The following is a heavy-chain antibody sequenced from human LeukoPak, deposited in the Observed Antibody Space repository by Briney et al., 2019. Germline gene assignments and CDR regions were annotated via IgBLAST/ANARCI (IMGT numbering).Heavy chain of an antibody. CDR3: AKDGSGSYYLPYSSFDY. V-gene: IGHV3-21*04. CDR1: GFTFSSYS. J-gene: IGHJ4*02. Sequence: GGSLRLSCAASGFTFSSYSMNWVRQAPGKGLEWVSSISSSSSYIYYADSVKGRFTISRDNSKNTLYLQMKSLRAEDTAVYYCAKDGSGSYYLPYSSFDYWGQGTLVTVSS. D-gene: IGHD3-10*01. CDR2: ISSSSSYI.